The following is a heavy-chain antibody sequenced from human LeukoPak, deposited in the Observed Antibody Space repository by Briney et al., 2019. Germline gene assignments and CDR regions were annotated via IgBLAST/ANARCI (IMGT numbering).Heavy chain of an antibody. V-gene: IGHV3-30*02. CDR3: ARCIVGPTIFDY. J-gene: IGHJ4*02. Sequence: GGSLRLSCAASGFIFSSHGMHWVRQAPDKGLEWVTFIRSDGSLKYYADSVKGRFTISRDNAKNSLYLQMNSLRAEDTAVYYCARCIVGPTIFDYWGQGTLVTVSS. CDR2: IRSDGSLK. CDR1: GFIFSSHG. D-gene: IGHD1-26*01.